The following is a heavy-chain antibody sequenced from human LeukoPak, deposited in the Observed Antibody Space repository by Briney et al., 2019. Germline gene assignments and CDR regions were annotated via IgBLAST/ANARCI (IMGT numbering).Heavy chain of an antibody. CDR2: IYHSGST. D-gene: IGHD2-8*01. Sequence: SETLSLTCAVSGYSISSGYYWGWIRQPPGKGLEWIGCIYHSGSTYYNSSLKSRVTISVDTSKNQFSLKLSSVTAADTAVYYCSIGVPFDPWGQGTLVTVSS. CDR3: SIGVPFDP. J-gene: IGHJ5*02. V-gene: IGHV4-38-2*01. CDR1: GYSISSGYY.